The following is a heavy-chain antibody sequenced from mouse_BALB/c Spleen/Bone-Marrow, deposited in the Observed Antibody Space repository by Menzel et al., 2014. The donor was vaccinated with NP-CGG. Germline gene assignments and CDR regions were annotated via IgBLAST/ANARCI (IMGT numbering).Heavy chain of an antibody. CDR1: GYSFTSYW. D-gene: IGHD2-4*01. CDR3: ARSRLRRTFYAMDY. Sequence: LVESGPQLVRPGASVKISCKASGYSFTSYWMHWVKQRPGQGLEWIGMIDPSDSETRLNQKFKDKATLTVDKSSSTAYMQLSSPTSEDSAVYYCARSRLRRTFYAMDYWGQGTSVTVSS. V-gene: IGHV1S126*01. CDR2: IDPSDSET. J-gene: IGHJ4*01.